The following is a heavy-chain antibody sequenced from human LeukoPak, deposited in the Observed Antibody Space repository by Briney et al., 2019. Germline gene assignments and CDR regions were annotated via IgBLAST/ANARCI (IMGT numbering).Heavy chain of an antibody. V-gene: IGHV3-33*01. CDR1: GFTFSSYG. Sequence: PGGSLRLSCAASGFTFSSYGMHWVRQAPGKGLEWVAVIWYDGSNKFYADSVKGRFTISRDSSKNTLYLQMNSLRAEDTAVYYCARFEWSSGYFDLWGRGTLVIVSS. CDR3: ARFEWSSGYFDL. J-gene: IGHJ2*01. D-gene: IGHD3-3*01. CDR2: IWYDGSNK.